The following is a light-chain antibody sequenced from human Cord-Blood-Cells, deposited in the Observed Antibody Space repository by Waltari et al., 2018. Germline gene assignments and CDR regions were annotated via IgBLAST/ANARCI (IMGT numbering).Light chain of an antibody. Sequence: QSALTQPASVSGSPGQSIPISCPGTRSDVGGYNYVSWYQQHPGKAPKLMIYDVSNRPSGVSNRFSGSKSGNTASLTISGLQAEDEADYYCSSYTSSSTLTFGQGTK. V-gene: IGLV2-14*01. CDR3: SSYTSSSTLT. J-gene: IGLJ3*02. CDR1: RSDVGGYNY. CDR2: DVS.